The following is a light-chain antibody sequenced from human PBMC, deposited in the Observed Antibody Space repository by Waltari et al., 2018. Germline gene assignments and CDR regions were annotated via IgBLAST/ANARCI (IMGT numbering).Light chain of an antibody. J-gene: IGKJ1*01. CDR1: QSISNW. Sequence: DIRMTQSPSTLSASVGDRVTITCRASQSISNWLAWYPQKPGKAPKLLIYGASTLESGVPSRFSGSGSAKEFTLTISSLQPDDLATYYCQQYNTYWTFGQGTKVEIK. CDR2: GAS. V-gene: IGKV1-5*03. CDR3: QQYNTYWT.